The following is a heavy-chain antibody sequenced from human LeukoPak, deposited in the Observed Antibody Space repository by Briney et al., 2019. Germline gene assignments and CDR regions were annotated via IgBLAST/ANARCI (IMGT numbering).Heavy chain of an antibody. CDR3: AREVTPQKVFDY. Sequence: PSETLSLTCAVYGGSFSGYYWSWIRQPPGKGLEWIGEINHSGSTNYNPSLKSRVTISVDTSKNQFSLKLSSVTAADTAVYYCAREVTPQKVFDYWGQGALVTVSS. V-gene: IGHV4-34*01. J-gene: IGHJ4*02. CDR1: GGSFSGYY. D-gene: IGHD2-21*02. CDR2: INHSGST.